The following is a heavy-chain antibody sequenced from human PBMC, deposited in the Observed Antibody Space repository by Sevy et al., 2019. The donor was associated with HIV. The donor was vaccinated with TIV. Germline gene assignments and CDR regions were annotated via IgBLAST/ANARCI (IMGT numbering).Heavy chain of an antibody. V-gene: IGHV4-39*01. J-gene: IGHJ5*02. CDR2: MFYSGST. D-gene: IGHD3-22*01. CDR1: GGSISSSSYY. CDR3: ARHAHITMIVT. Sequence: SEILSLTCTVSGGSISSSSYYWGWIRQPPGKGLEWIGSMFYSGSTYYNPSLKSRVTISVDTSKNQFSLKLNSVTAADTAVYYCARHAHITMIVTWGQGTLVTVSS.